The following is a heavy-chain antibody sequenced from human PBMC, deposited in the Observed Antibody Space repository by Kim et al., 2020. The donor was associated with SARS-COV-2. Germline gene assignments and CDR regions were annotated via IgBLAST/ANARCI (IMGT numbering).Heavy chain of an antibody. CDR1: GFTFSIYG. D-gene: IGHD5-12*01. CDR2: ISYDGSNK. Sequence: GGSLRLSCAASGFTFSIYGMHWVRQAPGKGLEWVAVISYDGSNKYYADSVKGRFTISRDNSKNTLYLQMNSLRAEDTAVYYCARERGFPYYYYGMDVWGQGTTVTVSS. CDR3: ARERGFPYYYYGMDV. J-gene: IGHJ6*02. V-gene: IGHV3-33*05.